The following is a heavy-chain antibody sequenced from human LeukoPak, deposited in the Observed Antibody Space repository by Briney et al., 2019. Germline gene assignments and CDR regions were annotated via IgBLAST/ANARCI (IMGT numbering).Heavy chain of an antibody. CDR2: IYYSGST. D-gene: IGHD3-22*01. V-gene: IGHV4-39*07. J-gene: IGHJ4*02. Sequence: SETLSLTCTVSGGSISSSSYYWGWIRQPPGKGLEWIGSIYYSGSTNYNPSLKSRVTMSVDTSKNQFSLKLSSVTAADTAVYYCAREKAASSGYYYYFDYWGQGTLVTVSS. CDR1: GGSISSSSYY. CDR3: AREKAASSGYYYYFDY.